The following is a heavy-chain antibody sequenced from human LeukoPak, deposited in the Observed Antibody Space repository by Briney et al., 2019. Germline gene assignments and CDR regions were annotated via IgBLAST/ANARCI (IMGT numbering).Heavy chain of an antibody. V-gene: IGHV3-30*03. CDR3: ARDPERAAAEYLQH. CDR2: ISYDGSNK. J-gene: IGHJ1*01. D-gene: IGHD2-15*01. Sequence: GRSLRLSCAASGFTFSSYGMHWVRQAPGKGLEWVAVISYDGSNKYYADSVKGRFTISRDNSKNTLYLQMNSLRAEDTAVYYCARDPERAAAEYLQHWGQGTLVTVSS. CDR1: GFTFSSYG.